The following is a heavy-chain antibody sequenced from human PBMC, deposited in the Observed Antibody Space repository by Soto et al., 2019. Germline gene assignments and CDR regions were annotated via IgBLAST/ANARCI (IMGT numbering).Heavy chain of an antibody. CDR2: IRNKANSYAT. Sequence: EVQLVESGGGLVQPGGSLKLSCVASGFTFSGSSMHWVRQASGKGLEWVGRIRNKANSYATAYAASVKGRFTMSRDDSNNTADLQMNSLKTEDTAVYYCTSHAPEDMIRKWGQGTLVTVAS. J-gene: IGHJ4*02. D-gene: IGHD2-15*01. CDR1: GFTFSGSS. V-gene: IGHV3-73*02. CDR3: TSHAPEDMIRK.